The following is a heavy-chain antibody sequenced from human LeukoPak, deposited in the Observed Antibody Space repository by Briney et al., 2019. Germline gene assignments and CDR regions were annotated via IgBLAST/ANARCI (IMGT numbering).Heavy chain of an antibody. CDR2: IYHSGST. V-gene: IGHV4-38-2*01. D-gene: IGHD3-22*01. CDR1: GYSISSGYY. CDR3: AIGYYYDSSGYQFDI. J-gene: IGHJ3*02. Sequence: SETLSLTCAVSGYSISSGYYWGWIRQPPGQGMGWIGSIYHSGSTYYNPSLKSRVTISVDTSKNQFSLKLSAVTAADTAVHYCAIGYYYDSSGYQFDIWGEGTMVTVSS.